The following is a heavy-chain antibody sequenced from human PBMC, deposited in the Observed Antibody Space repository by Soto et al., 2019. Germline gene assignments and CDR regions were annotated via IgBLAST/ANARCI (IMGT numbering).Heavy chain of an antibody. D-gene: IGHD3-9*01. V-gene: IGHV3-23*01. CDR1: GFTLSRFV. CDR3: AKPIVEYLYFFVY. J-gene: IGHJ4*02. Sequence: EVQLFESGGGSVQPGGSMRLSCAGSGFTLSRFVTCWVRQARGSGMEWISGLGTSDHNIFYADSVRGRFTISGYNSNYPFYLQMNSLPAEDMAKYFCAKPIVEYLYFFVYWGQGIQVTVSS. CDR2: LGTSDHNI.